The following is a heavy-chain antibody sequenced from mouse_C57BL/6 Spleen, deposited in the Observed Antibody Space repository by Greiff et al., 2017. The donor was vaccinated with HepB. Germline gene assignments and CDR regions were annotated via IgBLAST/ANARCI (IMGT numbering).Heavy chain of an antibody. CDR2: IHPNSGST. CDR3: ARFYDGYPYWYFDV. Sequence: QVQLQQPGAELVKPGASVKLSCKASGYTFTSYWMHWVKQRPGQGLEWIGMIHPNSGSTNYNEKFKSKATLTVDKSSSTAYMQLSSLTSEDSAVYYCARFYDGYPYWYFDVWGTGTTVTVSS. J-gene: IGHJ1*03. D-gene: IGHD2-3*01. CDR1: GYTFTSYW. V-gene: IGHV1-64*01.